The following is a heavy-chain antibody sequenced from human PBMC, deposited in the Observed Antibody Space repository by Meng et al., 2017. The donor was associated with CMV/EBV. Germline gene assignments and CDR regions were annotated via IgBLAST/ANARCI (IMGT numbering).Heavy chain of an antibody. CDR1: GGSISSGSYY. J-gene: IGHJ2*01. Sequence: VQVQESGPGLVKPSPTLSLTCTVSGGSISSGSYYWSWIRQPAGKGLEWIGRIYTSGSTNYNPSLKSRVTISVDTSKNQFSLKLSSVTAADTAVYYCARDLRVAGTPLGWYFDLWGRGTLVTVSS. CDR3: ARDLRVAGTPLGWYFDL. CDR2: IYTSGST. V-gene: IGHV4-61*02. D-gene: IGHD1-7*01.